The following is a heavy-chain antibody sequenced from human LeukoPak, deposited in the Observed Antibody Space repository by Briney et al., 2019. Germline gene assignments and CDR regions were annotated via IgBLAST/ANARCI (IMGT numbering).Heavy chain of an antibody. CDR1: GFTFNSYG. Sequence: GGSLRLSCAASGFTFNSYGMHWVRQAPGKGLEWVAVISYDGRNKHYPDSVKGRFTISRDISTDTLWLQMDSLRTEDTAVYYCAKGPLRGTAAAIDYWGQGTLVTVSS. D-gene: IGHD2-2*01. CDR2: ISYDGRNK. CDR3: AKGPLRGTAAAIDY. V-gene: IGHV3-30*18. J-gene: IGHJ4*02.